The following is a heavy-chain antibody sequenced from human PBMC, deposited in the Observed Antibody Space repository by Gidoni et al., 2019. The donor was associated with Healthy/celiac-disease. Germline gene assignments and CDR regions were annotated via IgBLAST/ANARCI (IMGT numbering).Heavy chain of an antibody. CDR3: ARDVGWVLEWLLSHDAFDI. D-gene: IGHD3-3*01. V-gene: IGHV3-21*01. J-gene: IGHJ3*02. CDR1: GFTFSSYS. CDR2: ISSSSSYI. Sequence: ESGGGLVKPGGSLRLSCAASGFTFSSYSMNWVRQAPGKGLEWVSSISSSSSYIYYADSVKGRFTISRDNAKNSLYLQMNSLRAEDTAVYYCARDVGWVLEWLLSHDAFDIWGQGTMVTVSS.